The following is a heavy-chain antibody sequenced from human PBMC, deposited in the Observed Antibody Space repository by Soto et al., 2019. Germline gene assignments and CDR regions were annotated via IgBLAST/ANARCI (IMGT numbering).Heavy chain of an antibody. D-gene: IGHD6-6*01. CDR2: IWYDGSNK. J-gene: IGHJ6*02. V-gene: IGHV3-33*01. CDR3: ARDCSYSSSFVYGMDV. Sequence: PGGSLRLSCAASGFPFSSYGMHWVRQAPGKGLEWVAVIWYDGSNKYYADSVKGRFTISRDNSKNTLYLQMNSLRAEDTAVYYCARDCSYSSSFVYGMDVWGQGTTVTVSS. CDR1: GFPFSSYG.